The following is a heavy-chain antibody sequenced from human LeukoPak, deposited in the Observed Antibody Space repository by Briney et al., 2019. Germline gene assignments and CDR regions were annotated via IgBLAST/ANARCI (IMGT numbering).Heavy chain of an antibody. CDR1: GFTFSSYS. J-gene: IGHJ5*02. CDR3: ARDLWFGDLSNWFDP. Sequence: GGSLRLSCVASGFTFSSYSMSWVRQAPGKGLEWVANIKQDGSEKYYVDSVKGRFTISRDNAKNSLYLQMNSLRAEDTAVYYCARDLWFGDLSNWFDPWGQGTLVTVSS. V-gene: IGHV3-7*01. CDR2: IKQDGSEK. D-gene: IGHD3-10*01.